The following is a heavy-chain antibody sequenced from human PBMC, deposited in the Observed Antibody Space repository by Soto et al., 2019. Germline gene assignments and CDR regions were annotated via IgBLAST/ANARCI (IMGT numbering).Heavy chain of an antibody. Sequence: GGSLRLSCAASGFSFRSYNMNWVRQAPGKGLEWVSSISSSSDFMYYADSVNCRFTRSGDTAKNSRYIQMNRLRAEDTAVYYFLSGHLRFLGWLAIFDYWGQGALVTVSS. D-gene: IGHD3-3*01. V-gene: IGHV3-21*01. CDR3: LSGHLRFLGWLAIFDY. CDR1: GFSFRSYN. CDR2: ISSSSDFM. J-gene: IGHJ4*02.